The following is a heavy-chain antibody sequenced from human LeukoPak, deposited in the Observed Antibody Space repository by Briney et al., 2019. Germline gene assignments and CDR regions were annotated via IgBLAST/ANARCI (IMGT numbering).Heavy chain of an antibody. V-gene: IGHV3-30*04. Sequence: PGGSLRLSCAASGLTFSTFAMIWVRQPPGKGLEWVAVISYDGSNKYYADSVKGRFTISRDNSKNTLYLQMSSLRAEDTAVYYCARGPYSRSGYFPYYYYMDVWGKGTTVIVSS. CDR2: ISYDGSNK. J-gene: IGHJ6*03. CDR3: ARGPYSRSGYFPYYYYMDV. D-gene: IGHD3-22*01. CDR1: GLTFSTFA.